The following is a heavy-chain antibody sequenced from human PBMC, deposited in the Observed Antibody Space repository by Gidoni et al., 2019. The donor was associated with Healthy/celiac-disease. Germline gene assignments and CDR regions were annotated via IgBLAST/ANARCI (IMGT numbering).Heavy chain of an antibody. Sequence: EVQLLESGGGLVQSGGSLSLSCAAPGFTFSSYAMSWFRQAPGKGLEWVSAISGSGGSTYYADSVKGRFTISRDNSKNTLYLQMNSLRAEDTAVYYCAKAQRYCSSTSCLYYFDYWGQGTLVTVSS. CDR3: AKAQRYCSSTSCLYYFDY. J-gene: IGHJ4*02. V-gene: IGHV3-23*01. D-gene: IGHD2-2*01. CDR1: GFTFSSYA. CDR2: ISGSGGST.